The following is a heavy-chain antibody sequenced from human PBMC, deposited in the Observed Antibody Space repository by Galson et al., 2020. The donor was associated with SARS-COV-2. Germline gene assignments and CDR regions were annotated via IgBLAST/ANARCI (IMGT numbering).Heavy chain of an antibody. J-gene: IGHJ6*02. V-gene: IGHV1-2*02. CDR1: GYTFTGYY. Sequence: GASVKVSCKASGYTFTGYYMHWVRQAPGQGLEWMGWMNPNSGDTNYAEKFQGRVTMTRDTSISTAYMDLSSLGSDDTALYYCARTPSVFYYASGNLAFGLDVWGQGTTVTVSS. CDR3: ARTPSVFYYASGNLAFGLDV. CDR2: MNPNSGDT. D-gene: IGHD3-10*01.